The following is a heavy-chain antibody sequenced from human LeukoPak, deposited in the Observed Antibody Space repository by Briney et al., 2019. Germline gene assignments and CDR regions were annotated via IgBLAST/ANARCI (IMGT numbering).Heavy chain of an antibody. CDR2: IYYTGTT. J-gene: IGHJ2*01. Sequence: SETLSLTCTASGASMSSHYWSWIRQPPGKGLEWIGYIYYTGTTNHNPSLKSRVTISVDTSKNQFSLKLSSLTTADTAVYYCARATSWDQRNFDWPHWYLDLWGRGTLVTVSS. CDR3: ARATSWDQRNFDWPHWYLDL. CDR1: GASMSSHY. D-gene: IGHD3-9*01. V-gene: IGHV4-59*11.